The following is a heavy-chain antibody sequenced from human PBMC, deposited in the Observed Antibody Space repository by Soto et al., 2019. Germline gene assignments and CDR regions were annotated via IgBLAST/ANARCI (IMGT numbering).Heavy chain of an antibody. CDR3: ASTKYDSSAYYYWYLGL. CDR1: EETFRNYA. CDR2: IIPIFGTA. J-gene: IGHJ2*01. D-gene: IGHD3-22*01. V-gene: IGHV1-69*06. Sequence: QVELVQSGAEVKKPGSSVKVSCLASEETFRNYAISWVRQAPGRGLEWMGGIIPIFGTANYAQKFQGRVTITEDTSANTVYLELSSLRSEDTAVYYCASTKYDSSAYYYWYLGLWGRGTLVTVSS.